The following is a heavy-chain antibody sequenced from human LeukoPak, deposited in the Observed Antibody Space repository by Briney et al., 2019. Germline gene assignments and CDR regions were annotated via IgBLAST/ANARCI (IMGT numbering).Heavy chain of an antibody. Sequence: GESLKISCKGSGYTFSSNWIGWVRQMPGKGLEWMGIIYPGDSDTKYSPSFEGQVTISADKSISTAYLQWSSLKASDIAMYYCAKTVGASLYYPYYMDVWGKGTPVTVPS. V-gene: IGHV5-51*01. J-gene: IGHJ6*03. CDR1: GYTFSSNW. CDR3: AKTVGASLYYPYYMDV. D-gene: IGHD1-26*01. CDR2: IYPGDSDT.